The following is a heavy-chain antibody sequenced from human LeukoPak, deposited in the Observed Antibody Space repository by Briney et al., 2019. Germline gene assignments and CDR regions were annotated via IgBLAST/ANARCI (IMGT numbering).Heavy chain of an antibody. J-gene: IGHJ6*02. Sequence: GGSLRLSCAASGFTFSSYWMNWARQAPGKGLEWVASINHNGNVNYYVDSVKGRFTISRDNAKNSLYLQMSNLRAEDTAVYFCARGGGLDVWGQGVTVTVSS. CDR2: INHNGNVN. CDR3: ARGGGLDV. V-gene: IGHV3-7*03. D-gene: IGHD3-16*01. CDR1: GFTFSSYW.